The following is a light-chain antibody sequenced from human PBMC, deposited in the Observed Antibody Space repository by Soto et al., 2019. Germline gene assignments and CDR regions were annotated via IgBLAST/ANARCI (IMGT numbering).Light chain of an antibody. CDR2: DAS. Sequence: DIQMTQSPSTLSASVGDRVTITCRASQSISAWLAWYQQKSGKAPKLLIYDASSLERGVPSRFRGSGSGTEFPLTISSLQPDDFATYYRQQYHTYWLTFGGGTKVDIK. V-gene: IGKV1-5*01. CDR1: QSISAW. J-gene: IGKJ4*01. CDR3: QQYHTYWLT.